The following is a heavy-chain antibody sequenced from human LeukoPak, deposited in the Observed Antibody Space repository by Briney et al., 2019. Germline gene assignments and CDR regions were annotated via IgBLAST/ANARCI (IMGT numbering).Heavy chain of an antibody. Sequence: SETLSLTCAVYGGSISDYYWNWIRQPPGKGLEWIGEINHSGSTNYNPSLKSRVTISVDTSKNQFSLKLSSVTAADTAVYYCARVYDSNRSGYFDYWGQGTLVTVSS. D-gene: IGHD3-22*01. J-gene: IGHJ4*02. CDR3: ARVYDSNRSGYFDY. V-gene: IGHV4-34*01. CDR1: GGSISDYY. CDR2: INHSGST.